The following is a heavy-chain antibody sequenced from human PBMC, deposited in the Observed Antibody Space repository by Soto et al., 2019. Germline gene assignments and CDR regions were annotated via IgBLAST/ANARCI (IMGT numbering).Heavy chain of an antibody. CDR1: GFTFSSYT. CDR2: ISGSGGTT. D-gene: IGHD3-22*01. CDR3: AKSSSGYYHYYFDY. Sequence: EVQLLESGGGLVQPGGSLRLSCAASGFTFSSYTINWVRQAPGKGLEWVSAISGSGGTTYHADSVKGRFTISRDNSKSTLYLQMNSLRAEDTAVYYCAKSSSGYYHYYFDYWGQGTLVTVSS. V-gene: IGHV3-23*01. J-gene: IGHJ4*02.